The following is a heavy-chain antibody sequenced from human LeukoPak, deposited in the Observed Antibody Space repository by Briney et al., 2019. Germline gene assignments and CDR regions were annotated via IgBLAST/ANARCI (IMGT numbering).Heavy chain of an antibody. CDR3: ASFPYYYDSSGYYYPF. V-gene: IGHV4-4*07. D-gene: IGHD3-22*01. Sequence: SETLSLTCTVSGGSISSYYWSWIRQPAGKGLEWIGRIYTSGSTNYNPSLKSRVTMSVGTSKNQFSLKLSSVTAADTAVYYCASFPYYYDSSGYYYPFWGQGTLVTVSS. CDR1: GGSISSYY. J-gene: IGHJ4*02. CDR2: IYTSGST.